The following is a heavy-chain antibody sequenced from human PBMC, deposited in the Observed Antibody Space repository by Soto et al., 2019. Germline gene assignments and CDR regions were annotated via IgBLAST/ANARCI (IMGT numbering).Heavy chain of an antibody. D-gene: IGHD6-6*01. J-gene: IGHJ4*02. CDR1: GYIFTGYY. V-gene: IGHV1-2*02. Sequence: GASVKVSCKTSGYIFTGYYVHWVRQAPGQGLEWMGWLNPNSGDTNYAPKFRGRVTMTSDMSTTTAHMELTRLTSADRAVYYCARGGSGLSSEANSWGRGTLVTVSS. CDR3: ARGGSGLSSEANS. CDR2: LNPNSGDT.